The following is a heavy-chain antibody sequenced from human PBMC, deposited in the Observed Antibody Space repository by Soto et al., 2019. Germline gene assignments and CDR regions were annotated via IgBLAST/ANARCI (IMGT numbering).Heavy chain of an antibody. D-gene: IGHD2-15*01. CDR3: AREGPFLGYCSGGSCYSEPQDGRFDP. V-gene: IGHV1-18*01. CDR1: GYTFTSYG. Sequence: ASVKVSCKASGYTFTSYGISWVRQAPGQGLEWLGWISAYNGNTNYAQKLQGRVTMTTDTSTSRAYMELRSLRSDDTAVYYCAREGPFLGYCSGGSCYSEPQDGRFDPWGQGTLVTVSS. J-gene: IGHJ5*02. CDR2: ISAYNGNT.